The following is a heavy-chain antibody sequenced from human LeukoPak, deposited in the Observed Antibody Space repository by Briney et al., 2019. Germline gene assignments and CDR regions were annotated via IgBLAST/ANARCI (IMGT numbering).Heavy chain of an antibody. CDR2: ISAYNGNT. D-gene: IGHD3-22*01. CDR1: GYTFTSYG. CDR3: ARGSPPRRNYDSRGYYSYYFDY. Sequence: GASVKVSCKASGYTFTSYGISWVRQAPGQGLEWMGWISAYNGNTHYAQKLQGRVTMTTDTSTSTVYMELRSPRSDDTAVYYCARGSPPRRNYDSRGYYSYYFDYWGQGTLVTVSS. V-gene: IGHV1-18*01. J-gene: IGHJ4*02.